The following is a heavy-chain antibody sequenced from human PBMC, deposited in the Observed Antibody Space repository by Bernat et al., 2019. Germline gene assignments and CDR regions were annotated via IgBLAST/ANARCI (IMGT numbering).Heavy chain of an antibody. CDR2: IYYSGNT. V-gene: IGHV4-61*01. CDR3: ARDSPLLWFEYGMDV. J-gene: IGHJ6*02. D-gene: IGHD3-10*01. Sequence: QVQLQESGPGLVKPSETLSLTCTVSGGSVSSGRYYWSWIRQPPGKGLEWIGYIYYSGNTNYNPSLKSRVTISVDTSKNQFSLKLSSVTAADTAVYYRARDSPLLWFEYGMDVWGQGTTVTVSS. CDR1: GGSVSSGRYY.